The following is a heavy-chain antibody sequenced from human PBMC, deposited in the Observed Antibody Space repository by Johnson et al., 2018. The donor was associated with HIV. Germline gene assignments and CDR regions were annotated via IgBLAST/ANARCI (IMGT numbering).Heavy chain of an antibody. CDR3: ARGDKCDPDVFDM. J-gene: IGHJ3*02. D-gene: IGHD2-15*01. V-gene: IGHV3-11*04. Sequence: QVQLMESGGGLVNPGGSLRLSCAASGFTFSDYYFSWIRQAPGKGLEWLAYITSGDTTVYYADSVRGRFTISRDNAKNSLYLQMNSLRAEDTAVYYCARGDKCDPDVFDMWGQGTMVTVSS. CDR1: GFTFSDYY. CDR2: ITSGDTTV.